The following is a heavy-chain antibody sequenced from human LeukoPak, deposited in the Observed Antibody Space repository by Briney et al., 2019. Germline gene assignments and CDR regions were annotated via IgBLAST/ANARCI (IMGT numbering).Heavy chain of an antibody. CDR1: GFTFSNYG. CDR2: ISFDGNDK. V-gene: IGHV3-30*18. D-gene: IGHD3-9*01. J-gene: IGHJ4*02. CDR3: AKGHYFDSTDKYSYADY. Sequence: GGSLRLSCAASGFTFSNYGMHWVRQAPGKGLEWVAVISFDGNDKFYGDSVKGRFTISRDNSKDTLDLQMNSLRPEDTAVYYCAKGHYFDSTDKYSYADYWGQGTLVTVSS.